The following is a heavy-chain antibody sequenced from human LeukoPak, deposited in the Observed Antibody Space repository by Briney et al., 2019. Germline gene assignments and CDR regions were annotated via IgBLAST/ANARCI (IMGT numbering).Heavy chain of an antibody. CDR2: MNPNSGNT. CDR1: GYTFTSYD. J-gene: IGHJ4*02. V-gene: IGHV1-8*01. D-gene: IGHD2-2*01. CDR3: ARVIGYCSSTSCSYYFDY. Sequence: GASVKVSCTASGYTFTSYDINWVRQATGQGLEWMGWMNPNSGNTGCAQKFQGRVTMTRNTSISTAYMELSSLRSEDTAVYYCARVIGYCSSTSCSYYFDYWGQGTLVTVSS.